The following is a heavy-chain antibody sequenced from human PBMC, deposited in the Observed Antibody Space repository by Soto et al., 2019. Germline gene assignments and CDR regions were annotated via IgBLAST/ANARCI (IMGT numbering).Heavy chain of an antibody. CDR1: GYSFTSYW. CDR3: ARQLSTGWFFEF. V-gene: IGHV5-51*01. Sequence: GESLQISCKGSGYSFTSYWIGCVRQMPGKGLEWMGIIYPGDSDTRYSPYFQGQVAFSADKSISKAYLQWSGLKASDTAIYYCARQLSTGWFFEFWGEGTLVTVSS. CDR2: IYPGDSDT. D-gene: IGHD6-19*01. J-gene: IGHJ4*02.